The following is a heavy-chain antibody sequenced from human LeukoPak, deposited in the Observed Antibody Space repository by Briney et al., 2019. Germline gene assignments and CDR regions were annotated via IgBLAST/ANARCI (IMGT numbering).Heavy chain of an antibody. J-gene: IGHJ3*02. CDR2: ISWNSGSI. V-gene: IGHV3-9*01. CDR1: GFTFDVYA. CDR3: ASEGYGGNSDAFDI. Sequence: PGGSLRLSCAASGFTFDVYAMHWVRHAPGKGVEWVSGISWNSGSIGYADSVKGRFTISRDNAKNSLYLQMNSLRAEDTAVYYCASEGYGGNSDAFDIWGQGTMVTVS. D-gene: IGHD4-23*01.